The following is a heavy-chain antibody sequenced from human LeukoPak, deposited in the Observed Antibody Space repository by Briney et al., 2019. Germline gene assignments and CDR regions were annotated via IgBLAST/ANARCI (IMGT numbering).Heavy chain of an antibody. CDR1: GFTFSSYS. D-gene: IGHD2-2*01. J-gene: IGHJ4*02. Sequence: PGGSLRLSCAASGFTFSSYSMNWVRQAPGKGLEWVSSTSSSSSYIYYADSVKGRFTISRDNAKNSLYLQMNSLRAEDTAVYYCARGDIVVVPAAPFDYWGQGTLVTVSS. V-gene: IGHV3-21*01. CDR2: TSSSSSYI. CDR3: ARGDIVVVPAAPFDY.